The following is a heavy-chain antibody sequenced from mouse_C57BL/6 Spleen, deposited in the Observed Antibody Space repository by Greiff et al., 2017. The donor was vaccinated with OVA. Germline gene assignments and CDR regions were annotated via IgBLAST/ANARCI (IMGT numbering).Heavy chain of an antibody. D-gene: IGHD1-1*01. CDR1: GYSITSGYY. CDR3: ARVYGSYYFDY. J-gene: IGHJ2*01. Sequence: EVQRVESGPGLVKPSQSLSLTCSVTGYSITSGYYWNWIRQFPGNKLEWMGYISYDGSNNYNPSLKNRISITRDTSKNQFFLKLNSVTTEDTATYYCARVYGSYYFDYWGQGTTLTVSS. V-gene: IGHV3-6*01. CDR2: ISYDGSN.